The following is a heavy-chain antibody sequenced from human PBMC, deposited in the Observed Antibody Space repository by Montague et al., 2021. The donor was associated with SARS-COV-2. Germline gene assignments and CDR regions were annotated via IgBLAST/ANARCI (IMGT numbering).Heavy chain of an antibody. V-gene: IGHV4-30-2*06. CDR2: IYQSGSA. Sequence: TLSLTCVVSGGSVSSGDYSWSWIRQSPGKGLEWIGYIYQSGSAYYNPSLESRVTVSIDTSNNQFSLNLRSVTAADTGLYYCATGTRVYGMDFWGQGTTVTVSS. CDR1: GGSVSSGDYS. J-gene: IGHJ6*02. D-gene: IGHD3-10*01. CDR3: ATGTRVYGMDF.